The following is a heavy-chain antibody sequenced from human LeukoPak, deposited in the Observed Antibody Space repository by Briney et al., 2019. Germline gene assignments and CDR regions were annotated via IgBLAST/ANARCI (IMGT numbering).Heavy chain of an antibody. CDR1: GGTFSSYA. CDR3: ARDAYYYDSSGYYTGLPSDY. V-gene: IGHV1-69*05. D-gene: IGHD3-22*01. CDR2: IITTFGTA. J-gene: IGHJ4*02. Sequence: SVKVSCKASGGTFSSYAISWVRQAPGQGLEWMGGIITTFGTANYAQKFQGRVTITTDESTGTAYMELSSLRSEDTAVYYCARDAYYYDSSGYYTGLPSDYWGQGTLVTVSS.